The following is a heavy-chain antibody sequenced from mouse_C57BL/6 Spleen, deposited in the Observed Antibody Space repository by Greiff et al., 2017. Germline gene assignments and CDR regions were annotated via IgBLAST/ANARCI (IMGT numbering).Heavy chain of an antibody. CDR1: GYTFTGYW. D-gene: IGHD1-1*01. CDR2: ILPGSGST. V-gene: IGHV1-9*01. CDR3: ARSSVITTVVEYYFDY. Sequence: VKLQQSGAELMKPGASVKLSCKATGYTFTGYWIEWVKQRPGHGLEWIGEILPGSGSTNYNEKFKGKATFTADTSSNTAYMQLSSRTTEDAAIYYCARSSVITTVVEYYFDYWGQGTTLTVSS. J-gene: IGHJ2*01.